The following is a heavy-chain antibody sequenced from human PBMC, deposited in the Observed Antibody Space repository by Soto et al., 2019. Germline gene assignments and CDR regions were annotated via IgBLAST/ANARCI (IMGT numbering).Heavy chain of an antibody. CDR1: GGTLNNYA. CDR2: IIPIFGTP. CDR3: ARGGLSPGSCGGGGCHSDYYYGLDV. J-gene: IGHJ6*02. Sequence: QVLLVQSGAEVKKPGSSVKVSCKASGGTLNNYAISWVRQAPGQGLEWMGGIIPIFGTPNYALKFQGRVTINADEATNTVYMELSSLRAGDTALYFCARGGLSPGSCGGGGCHSDYYYGLDVWGQGTSVTVSS. D-gene: IGHD2-15*01. V-gene: IGHV1-69*01.